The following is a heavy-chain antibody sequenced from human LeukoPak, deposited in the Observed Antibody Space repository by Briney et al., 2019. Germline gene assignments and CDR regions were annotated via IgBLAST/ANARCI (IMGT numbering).Heavy chain of an antibody. Sequence: GESLKISCKGSEYSFANYWIGWVRQMPGKGLEWMGIIYPGDSDTRYSPSFQGQVTISVDKSISTAYLQWSSLKASDTAMYYCARNSRAYCGTTNCPFDYWGQGTLATVSS. CDR2: IYPGDSDT. V-gene: IGHV5-51*01. CDR3: ARNSRAYCGTTNCPFDY. D-gene: IGHD2-2*01. J-gene: IGHJ4*02. CDR1: EYSFANYW.